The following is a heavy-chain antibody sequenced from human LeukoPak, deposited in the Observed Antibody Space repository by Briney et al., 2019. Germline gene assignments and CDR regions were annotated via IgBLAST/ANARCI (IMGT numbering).Heavy chain of an antibody. CDR2: IKQDGSET. V-gene: IGHV3-7*01. CDR3: ARGRYIYKYLGFDS. CDR1: EFTFKNYW. J-gene: IGHJ4*02. Sequence: PGGSLRLSCAVSEFTFKNYWMSWVRQAPGMGLEWVANIKQDGSETNYVDSVRGRFAISRDNAKNSLYLQMNSLRDEDTAIYYCARGRYIYKYLGFDSWGQGTLVTVSS. D-gene: IGHD5-18*01.